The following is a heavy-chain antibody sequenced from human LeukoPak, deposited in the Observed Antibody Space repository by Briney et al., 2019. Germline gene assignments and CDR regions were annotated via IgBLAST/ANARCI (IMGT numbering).Heavy chain of an antibody. J-gene: IGHJ4*02. CDR2: IWYDGSNK. Sequence: GGSLRLSCAASGFTFSNHVMHWVRQAPGKGLEWVALIWYDGSNKEYAESVKGRFTISRDNAKNSLYLQMNSLRAEDTAVYYCARDFNFWGQGTLVSVSS. V-gene: IGHV3-33*01. D-gene: IGHD3-3*01. CDR3: ARDFNF. CDR1: GFTFSNHV.